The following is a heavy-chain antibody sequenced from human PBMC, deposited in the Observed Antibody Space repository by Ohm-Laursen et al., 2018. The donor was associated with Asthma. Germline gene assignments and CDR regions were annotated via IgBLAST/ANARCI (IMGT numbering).Heavy chain of an antibody. V-gene: IGHV3-23*01. CDR1: GFSFSSYA. CDR3: ARVDPQY. Sequence: SLRLSCAASGFSFSSYAMNWVRQAPGKGLEWVSIITGSGGSTYYADSVKGRFAVSRDNAKNSLYLQMNSLRAEDTAVYYCARVDPQYWGQGTLVTVSS. D-gene: IGHD3/OR15-3a*01. J-gene: IGHJ4*02. CDR2: ITGSGGST.